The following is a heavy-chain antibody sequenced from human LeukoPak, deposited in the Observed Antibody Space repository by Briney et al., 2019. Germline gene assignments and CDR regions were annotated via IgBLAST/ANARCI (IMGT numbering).Heavy chain of an antibody. CDR1: DGSISSGSYY. V-gene: IGHV4-39*07. D-gene: IGHD6-19*01. J-gene: IGHJ4*02. Sequence: SETLSLTCTVSDGSISSGSYYWGWIRQPPGKGLEWIGRIYYSGNTYYNPSLKSRVTISVDTSKNQFSLKLSSVTAADTAVYYCARDSSGWSRGFDYWGQGTLVTVSS. CDR2: IYYSGNT. CDR3: ARDSSGWSRGFDY.